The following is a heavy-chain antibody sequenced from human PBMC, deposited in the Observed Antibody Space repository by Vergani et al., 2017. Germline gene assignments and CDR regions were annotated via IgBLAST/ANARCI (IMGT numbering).Heavy chain of an antibody. J-gene: IGHJ6*02. V-gene: IGHV3-23*01. D-gene: IGHD5-12*01. CDR3: AKANPRNSGYDYLYYYHAMDV. CDR1: GFTFNHSA. Sequence: EVQLLESGGDFVQPGGSLRLSCAASGFTFNHSAMNWVRQTPGKGLEWVSGISGSGGSTYYAGSVKGRFTISRDSCKNTRYLQMKSLSAGDTAVYYCAKANPRNSGYDYLYYYHAMDVWGQGTTVTVSS. CDR2: ISGSGGST.